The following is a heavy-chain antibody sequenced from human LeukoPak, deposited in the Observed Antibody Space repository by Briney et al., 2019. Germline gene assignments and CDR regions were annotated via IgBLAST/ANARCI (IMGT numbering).Heavy chain of an antibody. V-gene: IGHV3-48*03. CDR2: ISSSGSTI. Sequence: GGSLRLSCAASGFTFSSYEMNWVRQAPGRGLEWVSYISSSGSTIYYADSVKGRFTVSRDNAKNSLYLQMNSLRDEDTAVYYCARGHVTVTTDFDYWGQGTLVTVSS. D-gene: IGHD4-17*01. J-gene: IGHJ4*02. CDR1: GFTFSSYE. CDR3: ARGHVTVTTDFDY.